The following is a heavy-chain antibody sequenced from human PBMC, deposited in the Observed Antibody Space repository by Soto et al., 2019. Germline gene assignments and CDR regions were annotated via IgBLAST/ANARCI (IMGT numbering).Heavy chain of an antibody. J-gene: IGHJ6*02. CDR2: IIPIFGTA. CDR1: GGTFSSYA. Sequence: QVQLVQSGAEVKKPGSSVKVSCKASGGTFSSYAISWVRQAPGQGLEWMGGIIPIFGTANYAQKFQGRVTIPADESTSTAYMELSSLRSEDTAVYYCGSSWYYYYGMDVWGQGTTVTVSS. V-gene: IGHV1-69*01. D-gene: IGHD6-13*01. CDR3: GSSWYYYYGMDV.